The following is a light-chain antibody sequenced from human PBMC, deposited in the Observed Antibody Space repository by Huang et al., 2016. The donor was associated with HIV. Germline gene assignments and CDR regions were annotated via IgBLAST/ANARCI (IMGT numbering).Light chain of an antibody. CDR3: MQGTHWPGT. V-gene: IGKV2-30*01. CDR1: QSLVSIVGDIY. CDR2: LIS. J-gene: IGKJ1*01. Sequence: DVVMTQFPLSLPVTFGQPSSIFCKSSQSLVSIVGDIYLNCFQQRPGQSPRRRIYLISKRDSGVPDRFSGSGAGTLFALRINRVEAEDVAIYYCMQGTHWPGTFGQGTNLEI.